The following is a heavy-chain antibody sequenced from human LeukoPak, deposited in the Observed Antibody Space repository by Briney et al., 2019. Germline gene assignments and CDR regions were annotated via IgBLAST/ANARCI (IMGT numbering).Heavy chain of an antibody. J-gene: IGHJ4*02. CDR2: ISYSGST. CDR3: AREMALWFGESGFDY. Sequence: SETLSLTCTVSGGSVSRDNYSWSWIRQPPGKGLEWIGYISYSGSTNYNPSLKSRVTISVDTSKNQFSLKLRSVTAADTAVYYCAREMALWFGESGFDYWGQGTLVTVSS. D-gene: IGHD3-10*01. CDR1: GGSVSRDNYS. V-gene: IGHV4-61*01.